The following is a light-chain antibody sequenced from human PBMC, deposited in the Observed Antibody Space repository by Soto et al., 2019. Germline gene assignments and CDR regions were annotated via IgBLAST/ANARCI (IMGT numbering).Light chain of an antibody. CDR1: QSVSSS. V-gene: IGKV3-11*01. Sequence: EIVLTQSPATLSLSPGERATLSCRASQSVSSSLAWYQQKPGQAPRLLIYDASNRAPGIPARFSGSGSGTDFTLTISSLAPEDFAVYYCQQRSNWLFTFGPGTKVDIK. CDR2: DAS. CDR3: QQRSNWLFT. J-gene: IGKJ3*01.